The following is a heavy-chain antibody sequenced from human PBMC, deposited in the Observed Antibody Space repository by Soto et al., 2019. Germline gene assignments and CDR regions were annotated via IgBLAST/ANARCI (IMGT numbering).Heavy chain of an antibody. CDR2: IYYSGST. J-gene: IGHJ4*02. D-gene: IGHD3-16*02. Sequence: SETLSLTCTVSGGSISSGDYYWSWIRQPPGKGLEWIGYIYYSGSTYYNPSLKSRVTISVDTSKNQFSLKLSSVTAADTAVYYCARVIGAPAYFDYWGQGTLVTVSS. CDR3: ARVIGAPAYFDY. V-gene: IGHV4-30-4*01. CDR1: GGSISSGDYY.